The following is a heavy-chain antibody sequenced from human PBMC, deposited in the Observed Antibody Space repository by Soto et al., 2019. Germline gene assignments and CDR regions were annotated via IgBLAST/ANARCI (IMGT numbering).Heavy chain of an antibody. J-gene: IGHJ3*02. CDR2: ISYGGSDQ. D-gene: IGHD3-22*01. CDR3: AKEVRYYYDSSGVDAFDI. Sequence: QVQLVESGGGVVQPGRSLRLSCAASGFTFSSYGMHWVRQAPGKGLEWVAVISYGGSDQYYADSVKGRYTISRDNSKNTLYLQMNSRRAEDTAVYYCAKEVRYYYDSSGVDAFDIWGQGTMVTVSS. V-gene: IGHV3-30*18. CDR1: GFTFSSYG.